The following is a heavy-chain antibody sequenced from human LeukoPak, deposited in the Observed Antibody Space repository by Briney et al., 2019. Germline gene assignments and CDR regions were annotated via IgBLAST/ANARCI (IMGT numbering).Heavy chain of an antibody. CDR3: AKDTLMVYAIRGYYYYGMDV. CDR2: MSGSGGTT. V-gene: IGHV3-23*01. J-gene: IGHJ6*02. D-gene: IGHD2-8*01. CDR1: GFTFSSYA. Sequence: TGGSLRLSCAASGFTFSSYAMSWVRQAPGKGPEWVSVMSGSGGTTYYADSVKGRFTISRDNSKNTLYLQMNSLRAEDTAVYYCAKDTLMVYAIRGYYYYGMDVWGQGTTVTVSS.